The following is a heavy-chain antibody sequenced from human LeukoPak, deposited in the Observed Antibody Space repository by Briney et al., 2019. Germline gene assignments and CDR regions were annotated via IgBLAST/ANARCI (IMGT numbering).Heavy chain of an antibody. CDR1: GYTFTGYY. D-gene: IGHD2-2*01. Sequence: SVKVSCKASGYTFTGYYMHWVGQAPAQEVEWMGWINHNRCGTNYAQKFQGRVTMTRDTSISTDYMELSRLRSDDTAVYYCARGVIVVVAAAPHFEYWGQGTRDSVSS. V-gene: IGHV1-2*02. CDR3: ARGVIVVVAAAPHFEY. J-gene: IGHJ4*02. CDR2: INHNRCGT.